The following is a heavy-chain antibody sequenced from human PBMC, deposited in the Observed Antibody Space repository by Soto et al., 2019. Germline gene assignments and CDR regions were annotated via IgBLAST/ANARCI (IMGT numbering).Heavy chain of an antibody. V-gene: IGHV3-23*01. D-gene: IGHD6-13*01. CDR2: ISGSGGST. CDR1: GFTFSSYA. Sequence: GGALRLSCAASGFTFSSYAMSWVRQAPGKGLEWVSAISGSGGSTYYADSVKGRFTISRDNSKNTLYLQMNSLRAEGPAVYYSATDSTGYSSRWYPFVYYYYAMDVWGQGTTVTVSS. J-gene: IGHJ6*02. CDR3: ATDSTGYSSRWYPFVYYYYAMDV.